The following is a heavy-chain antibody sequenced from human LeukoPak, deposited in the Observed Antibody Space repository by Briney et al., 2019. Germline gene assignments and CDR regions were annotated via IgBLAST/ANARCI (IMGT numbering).Heavy chain of an antibody. J-gene: IGHJ3*02. CDR2: IIPIFGTA. Sequence: ASVKVSCKASGGTFSSYAISWVRQAPGQGLEWMGRIIPIFGTANYAQKFQGRATITTDESTSTAYMELSSLGSEDTAVYYCARFPWRDLDAFDIWGQGTMVTVSS. D-gene: IGHD1-1*01. CDR1: GGTFSSYA. V-gene: IGHV1-69*05. CDR3: ARFPWRDLDAFDI.